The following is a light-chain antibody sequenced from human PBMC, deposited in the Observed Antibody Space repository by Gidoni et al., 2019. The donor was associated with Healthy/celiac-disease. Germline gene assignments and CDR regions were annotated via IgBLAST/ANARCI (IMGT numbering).Light chain of an antibody. Sequence: EIVLTQSPATLSLSPGDRATHSCSASQSVSSYLAWYQQKPGQAPRLLIYDASNRAPGIPDFTLTISSLEPEDFAVYYCQQRSNWPRTFGQGTKVEIK. J-gene: IGKJ1*01. CDR3: QQRSNWPRT. V-gene: IGKV3-11*01. CDR2: DAS. CDR1: QSVSSY.